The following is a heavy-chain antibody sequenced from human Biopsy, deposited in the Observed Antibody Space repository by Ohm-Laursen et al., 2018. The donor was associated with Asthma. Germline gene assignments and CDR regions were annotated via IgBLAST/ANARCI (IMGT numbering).Heavy chain of an antibody. D-gene: IGHD1-7*01. CDR2: NITILGTA. Sequence: SVKVSCKASGGTFSIYAISWARRAPGQGLEWMGGNITILGTAKYAQKFQGRVTITAVESTSRAYMELSSLRSEDTAVYYCARDPHNSYLASLRTKFNYYYYGMDVWGQGTTVTVSS. CDR3: ARDPHNSYLASLRTKFNYYYYGMDV. J-gene: IGHJ6*02. CDR1: GGTFSIYA. V-gene: IGHV1-69*13.